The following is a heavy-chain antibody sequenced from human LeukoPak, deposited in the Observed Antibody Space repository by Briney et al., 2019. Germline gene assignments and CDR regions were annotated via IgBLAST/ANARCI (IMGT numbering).Heavy chain of an antibody. CDR1: GGSISSFY. Sequence: SETLSLTCTVSGGSISSFYWSWIRQPAGKGLEWIGRIYISGSTNYNPSLKSRVTMSVDTSKNQFSLKLNSVTAADTAVYYCARGYSYGPGDVFDIWGQGTMVTVSS. V-gene: IGHV4-4*07. CDR2: IYISGST. J-gene: IGHJ3*02. D-gene: IGHD5-18*01. CDR3: ARGYSYGPGDVFDI.